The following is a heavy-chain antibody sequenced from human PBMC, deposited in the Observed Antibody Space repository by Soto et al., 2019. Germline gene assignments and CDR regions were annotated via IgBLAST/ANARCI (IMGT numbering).Heavy chain of an antibody. CDR2: IYYSGST. V-gene: IGHV4-39*01. CDR3: ARNGVSFSYGTTSWFDP. D-gene: IGHD1-7*01. Sequence: SETLSLTCTVSGGSISSSSYYWGWIRQPPGKGLEWIGSIYYSGSTYYNPSLKSRVTISVDTSKNQFSLKLSSVTAADTAVYYCARNGVSFSYGTTSWFDPWGQGTLVTVSS. J-gene: IGHJ5*02. CDR1: GGSISSSSYY.